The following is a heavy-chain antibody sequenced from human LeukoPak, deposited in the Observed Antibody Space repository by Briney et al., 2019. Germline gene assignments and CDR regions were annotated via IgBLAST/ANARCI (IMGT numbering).Heavy chain of an antibody. Sequence: AGGSLRLSCAASGLTFSSYAMSWVRQAPGKGLEWVSAISGSGGSTYYADSVKGRFTISRDNSKNTLYLQMNSLRAEDTAVYYCAKRTKVPGYCSSTSCYAPFDYWGQGTLVTVSS. J-gene: IGHJ4*02. D-gene: IGHD2-2*01. V-gene: IGHV3-23*01. CDR2: ISGSGGST. CDR1: GLTFSSYA. CDR3: AKRTKVPGYCSSTSCYAPFDY.